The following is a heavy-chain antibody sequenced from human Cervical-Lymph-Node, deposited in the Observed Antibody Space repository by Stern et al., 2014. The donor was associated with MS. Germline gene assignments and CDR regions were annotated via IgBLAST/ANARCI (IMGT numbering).Heavy chain of an antibody. V-gene: IGHV3-23*04. D-gene: IGHD2-15*01. CDR2: ISGSGGST. CDR1: GFTFSSYA. CDR3: AKDRAVVVAATPAY. J-gene: IGHJ4*02. Sequence: VQLVESGGGLVQPGGSLRLSCAASGFTFSSYAMSWVRQATGKGLEGVSAISGSGGSTYYADSVKGRFTISRDNSKNTLYLQMNSLRAEDTAVYYCAKDRAVVVAATPAYWGQGTLVTVSS.